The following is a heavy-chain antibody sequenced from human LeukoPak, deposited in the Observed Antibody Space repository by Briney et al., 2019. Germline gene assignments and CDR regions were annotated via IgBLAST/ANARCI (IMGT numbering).Heavy chain of an antibody. CDR1: GFTFSSYA. J-gene: IGHJ4*02. D-gene: IGHD6-13*01. V-gene: IGHV3-23*01. CDR3: ARGRRVGIAAAGTQYYFDY. CDR2: ISGSGGST. Sequence: PGGSLRLSCAASGFTFSSYAMSWVRQAPGKGLEWVSAISGSGGSTYYADSVKGRFTISRDNSKNTLYLQMNSLRAEDTAVYYCARGRRVGIAAAGTQYYFDYWGQGTLVTVSS.